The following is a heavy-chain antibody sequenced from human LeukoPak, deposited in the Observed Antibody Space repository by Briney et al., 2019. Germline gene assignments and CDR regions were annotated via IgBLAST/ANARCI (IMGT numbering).Heavy chain of an antibody. Sequence: ASVKVSCKASGYTFTGYYMHWVRQASGQGFEWMGWINPNSGDTNYAQKFQGRVTMTRDTAITTAYLELTWLTVGDAAIYFCATGYKSGWYAFDLWGQGTVVTVSS. CDR1: GYTFTGYY. V-gene: IGHV1-2*02. CDR2: INPNSGDT. J-gene: IGHJ3*01. D-gene: IGHD6-19*01. CDR3: ATGYKSGWYAFDL.